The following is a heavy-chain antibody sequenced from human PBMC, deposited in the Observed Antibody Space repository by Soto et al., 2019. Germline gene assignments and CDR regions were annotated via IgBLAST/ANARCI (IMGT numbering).Heavy chain of an antibody. J-gene: IGHJ4*02. CDR2: ISSNGGST. V-gene: IGHV3-64*01. D-gene: IGHD6-19*01. Sequence: EVQLVESGGGLVQPGGSLRLSCAASGFTFSSYAMHWVRQAPGKGLEYVSAISSNGGSTYYANSVKGRFTISRDNSKNTLYRQMGSLRAEDMAVYYCARGRAAVAGRYYFDYWGQGTLVTVSS. CDR1: GFTFSSYA. CDR3: ARGRAAVAGRYYFDY.